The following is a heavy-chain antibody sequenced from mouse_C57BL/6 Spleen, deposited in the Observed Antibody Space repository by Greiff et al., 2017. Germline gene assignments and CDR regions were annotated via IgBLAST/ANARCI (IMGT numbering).Heavy chain of an antibody. CDR3: ASYYYGSSYEAMDY. V-gene: IGHV1-77*01. CDR1: GYTFTDYY. CDR2: IGPGSGST. D-gene: IGHD1-1*01. Sequence: QVQLQQSGAELVKPGASVKISCKASGYTFTDYYINWVKQRPGQGLEWIGKIGPGSGSTYYNEKFKGKATLTADKSSSTAYMQLGSLTSEDSAVYFCASYYYGSSYEAMDYWGQGTSVTVSS. J-gene: IGHJ4*01.